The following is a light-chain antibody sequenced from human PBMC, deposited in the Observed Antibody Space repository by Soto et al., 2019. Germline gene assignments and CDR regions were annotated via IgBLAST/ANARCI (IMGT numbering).Light chain of an antibody. CDR3: SSYTSSSTPYV. J-gene: IGLJ1*01. CDR1: NSDVGGYNY. Sequence: QSALTRPASVSGSPGQSIAISCTGTNSDVGGYNYVSWYQHHPGKAPKLLIYDVTNRPSGVSNRFSATKSGNTASLTISGLQAEDEADYYCSSYTSSSTPYVFGTGTKVTVL. CDR2: DVT. V-gene: IGLV2-14*03.